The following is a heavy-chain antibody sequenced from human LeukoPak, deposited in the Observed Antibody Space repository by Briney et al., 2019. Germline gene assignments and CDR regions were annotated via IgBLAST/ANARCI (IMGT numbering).Heavy chain of an antibody. J-gene: IGHJ3*02. Sequence: DGSSKYYADSVKGRFTIFRDNSKSTLYLQMNSLRAEDTAVYYCARPHCGGTSCHGDDAFDIWGQGTMVTVSS. CDR3: ARPHCGGTSCHGDDAFDI. CDR2: DGSSK. V-gene: IGHV3-30-3*01. D-gene: IGHD2-2*01.